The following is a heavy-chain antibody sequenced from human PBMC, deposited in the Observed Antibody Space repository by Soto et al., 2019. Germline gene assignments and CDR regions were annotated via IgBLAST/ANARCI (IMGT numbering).Heavy chain of an antibody. V-gene: IGHV1-18*01. Sequence: ASVKVSCKASGYTFTSYGISWVRQAPGQGLEWMGWSSAYNGNTNYAQKLQGRVTMTTDTSTSTAYMELRSLRSDDTAVFYCARGTAEGIQLWYYFDYWGQGTLVTVSS. CDR1: GYTFTSYG. J-gene: IGHJ4*02. D-gene: IGHD5-18*01. CDR3: ARGTAEGIQLWYYFDY. CDR2: SSAYNGNT.